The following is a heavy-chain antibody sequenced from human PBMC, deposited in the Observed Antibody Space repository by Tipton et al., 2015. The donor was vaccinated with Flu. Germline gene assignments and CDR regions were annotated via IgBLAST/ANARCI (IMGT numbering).Heavy chain of an antibody. CDR2: IYYSGST. CDR1: GGSISSYY. CDR3: ARDSSVLRFLEWHAGGMDV. V-gene: IGHV4-59*01. J-gene: IGHJ6*02. D-gene: IGHD3-3*01. Sequence: TLSLTCTVSGGSISSYYWSWIRQPPGKGLEWIGYIYYSGSTNYNPSLKSRVTISVDTSKNQFSLKLSSVTAADTAVYYCARDSSVLRFLEWHAGGMDVWGQGTTVTVSS.